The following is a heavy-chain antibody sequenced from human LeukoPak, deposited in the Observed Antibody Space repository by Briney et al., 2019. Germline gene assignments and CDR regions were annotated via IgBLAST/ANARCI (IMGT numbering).Heavy chain of an antibody. D-gene: IGHD1-26*01. CDR3: ARDGSTDAFDI. J-gene: IGHJ3*02. Sequence: PGGSLRLSCAVSGFTFSDHYMNWVRQAPGKGLEWISSISSGGSTYYADSVKGRFTISRHNSKNTLYLQMNSLRAEDTAVYYCARDGSTDAFDIWGQGTMVTVSS. CDR1: GFTFSDHY. CDR2: ISSGGST. V-gene: IGHV3-53*04.